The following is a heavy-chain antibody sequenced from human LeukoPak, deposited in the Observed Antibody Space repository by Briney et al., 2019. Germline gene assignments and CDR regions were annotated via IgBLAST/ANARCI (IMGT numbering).Heavy chain of an antibody. D-gene: IGHD4-17*01. Sequence: GESLKISCKVSGYNFMTYWIGWVRQMPGKGLEWMGIIYPGESDIRYSPSFQGQVTISADKSISTAYLQWGSLKASDTAIYYCARASGDGRFDYWGQGTLVTVSS. CDR2: IYPGESDI. J-gene: IGHJ4*02. CDR3: ARASGDGRFDY. CDR1: GYNFMTYW. V-gene: IGHV5-51*01.